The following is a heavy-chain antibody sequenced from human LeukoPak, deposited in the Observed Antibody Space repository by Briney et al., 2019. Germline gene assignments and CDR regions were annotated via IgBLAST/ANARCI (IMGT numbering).Heavy chain of an antibody. CDR3: TPYRDRNWFDP. CDR1: GFTFSGSA. CDR2: ISSKANSYAT. V-gene: IGHV3-73*01. J-gene: IGHJ5*02. D-gene: IGHD5-24*01. Sequence: GGSLRLSCAASGFTFSGSALHWVRQASGKGLEWVGRISSKANSYATTYAASVNGRFTISRDDSKNTAYLQMNSLKTEDTAVYYCTPYRDRNWFDPWGQGTLVTVSP.